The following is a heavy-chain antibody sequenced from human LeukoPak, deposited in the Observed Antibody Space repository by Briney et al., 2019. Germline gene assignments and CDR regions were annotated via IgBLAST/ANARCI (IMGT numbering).Heavy chain of an antibody. CDR1: GFTFSSYW. V-gene: IGHV3-23*01. CDR3: AKARSRRSDYGLDY. Sequence: PGGSLRLSCAASGFTFSSYWMPWVRQAPGKGLEWVSAISGSGGSTYYADSVKGRFTISRDNSKNTLYLQMNSLRAEDTAVYYCAKARSRRSDYGLDYWGQGTLVTVSS. D-gene: IGHD3-10*01. CDR2: ISGSGGST. J-gene: IGHJ4*02.